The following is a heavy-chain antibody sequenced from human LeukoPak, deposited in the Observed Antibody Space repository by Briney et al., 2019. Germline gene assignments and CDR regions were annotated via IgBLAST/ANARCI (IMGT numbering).Heavy chain of an antibody. CDR1: GFTFSSYG. D-gene: IGHD3-10*01. V-gene: IGHV3-30*03. Sequence: QPGRSLRLSCAASGFTFSSYGMHWVRQAPGKGLEWVAVISYDGSNKYYADSVKGRFTISRDNSKNTLYLQMNSLRAEDTAVYYCASTYSGFEELYLGMDVWGQGTTVTVSS. CDR2: ISYDGSNK. J-gene: IGHJ6*02. CDR3: ASTYSGFEELYLGMDV.